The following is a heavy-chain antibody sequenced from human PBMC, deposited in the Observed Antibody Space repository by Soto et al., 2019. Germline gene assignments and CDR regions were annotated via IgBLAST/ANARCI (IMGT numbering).Heavy chain of an antibody. Sequence: GAAVKGSFKASGYTFTTYDINWVRQATGHGLEWMGWINPNSGNIGYAQRFQGRVTMNRDTAIRTAYMEVSSLRSDDTAVYYCARGRASGIYYLIDYWGQGTVVNVSS. D-gene: IGHD3-10*01. CDR1: GYTFTTYD. V-gene: IGHV1-8*01. J-gene: IGHJ4*02. CDR2: INPNSGNI. CDR3: ARGRASGIYYLIDY.